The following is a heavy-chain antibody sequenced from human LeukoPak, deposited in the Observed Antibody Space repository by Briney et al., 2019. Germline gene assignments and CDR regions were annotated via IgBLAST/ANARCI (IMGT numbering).Heavy chain of an antibody. D-gene: IGHD2-2*02. CDR2: ISSSSSYI. CDR1: GFTFSSYS. J-gene: IGHJ4*02. V-gene: IGHV3-21*01. CDR3: ARVGCSSTSCYNMNYFDY. Sequence: GGSLRLSCAASGFTFSSYSVNWVRQAPGKGLEWVSSISSSSSYIYYADSVKGRFTISRDNAKNSLYLQMNSLRAEDTAVYYCARVGCSSTSCYNMNYFDYWGQGTLVTVSS.